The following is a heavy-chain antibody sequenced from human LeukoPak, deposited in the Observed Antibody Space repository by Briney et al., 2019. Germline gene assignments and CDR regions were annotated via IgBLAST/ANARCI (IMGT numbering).Heavy chain of an antibody. D-gene: IGHD3-16*01. Sequence: GGSLRLSCAASGFTFSSYAMSWVRQAPGEGLECVSAISGGGGSTYYADSVKGRFTISRDNSKNTLYLQMNSLRAEDTAVYYCARDVIYASEIYSYGDSWGQGTLVTVSS. CDR1: GFTFSSYA. CDR2: ISGGGGST. J-gene: IGHJ4*02. CDR3: ARDVIYASEIYSYGDS. V-gene: IGHV3-23*01.